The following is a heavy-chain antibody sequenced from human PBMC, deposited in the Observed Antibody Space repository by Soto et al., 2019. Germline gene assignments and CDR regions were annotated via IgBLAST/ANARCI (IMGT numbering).Heavy chain of an antibody. CDR1: GGSISNNY. Sequence: SETLSLTCTVSGGSISNNYWTWIRQPPGKGLEWIGYIYSSGTTNYNPSLETRLTMSVDTSKRQFSLKLSSVTAADTAVYYCAGDKGPHGLVFDYWGPGTLVTVSS. J-gene: IGHJ4*02. V-gene: IGHV4-59*01. CDR3: AGDKGPHGLVFDY. CDR2: IYSSGTT.